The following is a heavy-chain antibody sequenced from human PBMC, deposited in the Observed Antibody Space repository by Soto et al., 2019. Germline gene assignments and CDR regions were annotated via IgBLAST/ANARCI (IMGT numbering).Heavy chain of an antibody. CDR1: GGSISSGGYY. CDR3: ARRVAAGNWFDP. CDR2: IYYSGST. D-gene: IGHD6-25*01. V-gene: IGHV4-39*01. J-gene: IGHJ5*02. Sequence: SETLSLTCTVSGGSISSGGYYWSWIRQHPGKGLEWIGYIYYSGSTYYNPSLKSRVTISVDTSKNQFSLKLSSVTAADTAVYYCARRVAAGNWFDPWGQGTLVTVSS.